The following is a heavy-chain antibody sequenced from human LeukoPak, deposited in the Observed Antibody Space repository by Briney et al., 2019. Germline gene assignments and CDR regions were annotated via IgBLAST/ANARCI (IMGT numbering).Heavy chain of an antibody. J-gene: IGHJ4*02. CDR3: VRSYDWVFDY. CDR1: GDSVSRHDLT. Sequence: SQTLSLTCAISGDSVSRHDLTWDWVRQSPSRGLEWPGRTFYRSKWYNEYAVSVKSRITVSPDTSKNQFSLHLNSVTPEDTAVYYCVRSYDWVFDYWGQGTRVTVSS. D-gene: IGHD1-1*01. CDR2: TFYRSKWYN. V-gene: IGHV6-1*01.